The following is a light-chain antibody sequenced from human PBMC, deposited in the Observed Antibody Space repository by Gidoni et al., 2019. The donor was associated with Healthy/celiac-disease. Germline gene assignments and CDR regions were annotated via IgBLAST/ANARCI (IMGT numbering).Light chain of an antibody. CDR3: QQCGSAPWT. V-gene: IGKV3-20*01. Sequence: EIVLTRSPGTLSLSPGERATLSCRASQSVSSSYLAWYQQKPGQAPRLLIYGASSRATGIPDRFSGSGSGKDLALTSSGLEPEDFAVYYCQQCGSAPWTFGQGTKVEIK. CDR1: QSVSSSY. CDR2: GAS. J-gene: IGKJ1*01.